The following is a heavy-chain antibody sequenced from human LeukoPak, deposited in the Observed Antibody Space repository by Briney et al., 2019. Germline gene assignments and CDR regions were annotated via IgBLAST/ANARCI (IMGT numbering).Heavy chain of an antibody. J-gene: IGHJ3*02. V-gene: IGHV3-66*01. CDR3: ARAEILTGSAFDI. CDR1: GFTVSSNY. D-gene: IGHD3-9*01. Sequence: GGSLRLSCAASGFTVSSNYMSWVRQAPGKGLEWVSVIYSGGSTHYADSVKGRFTISRDNSKNTLYLQMNSLRAEDTAVYYCARAEILTGSAFDIWGQGTMVTVSS. CDR2: IYSGGST.